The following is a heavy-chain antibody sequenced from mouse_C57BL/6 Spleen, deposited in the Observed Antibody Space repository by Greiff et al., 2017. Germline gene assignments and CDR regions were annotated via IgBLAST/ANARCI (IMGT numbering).Heavy chain of an antibody. Sequence: QVHVKQPGAELVKPGASVKLSCKASGYTFTSYWMQWVKQRPGQGLEWIGEIDPSDSYTNYNQKFKGKATLTVDTSSSTAYMQLSSLTSEDSAVYYCARSEGYAGAMDYGGQGTSVTVSS. J-gene: IGHJ4*01. V-gene: IGHV1-50*01. D-gene: IGHD2-2*01. CDR3: ARSEGYAGAMDY. CDR1: GYTFTSYW. CDR2: IDPSDSYT.